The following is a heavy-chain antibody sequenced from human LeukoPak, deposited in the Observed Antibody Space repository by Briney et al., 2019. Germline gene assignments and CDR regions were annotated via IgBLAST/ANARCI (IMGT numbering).Heavy chain of an antibody. CDR1: GFTFSSYA. D-gene: IGHD3-22*01. V-gene: IGHV3-23*01. Sequence: GGSLRLSCAASGFTFSSYALSWVRQAPGKGLEWVSAISGSGGSTYYADSVKGRFTISRDNSKNTLYLQMNSLRAEDTAVYYCAKDPLCYYDSSGYDIHFNYWGQGTRVSVSS. CDR3: AKDPLCYYDSSGYDIHFNY. CDR2: ISGSGGST. J-gene: IGHJ4*02.